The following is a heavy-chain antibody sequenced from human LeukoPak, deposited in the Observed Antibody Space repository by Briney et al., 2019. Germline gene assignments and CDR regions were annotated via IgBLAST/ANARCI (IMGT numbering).Heavy chain of an antibody. V-gene: IGHV1-2*02. J-gene: IGHJ3*02. Sequence: GASVKVSCKASGYTFTGYYMHWVRQAPGQGLEWMGWINPNSGGTNYAQKFQGRVTMTRDTSINTAYMELSRLRSDDTAVYYCARSRGPRAWPDIWGQGTMVTVSS. CDR3: ARSRGPRAWPDI. CDR2: INPNSGGT. D-gene: IGHD3-10*01. CDR1: GYTFTGYY.